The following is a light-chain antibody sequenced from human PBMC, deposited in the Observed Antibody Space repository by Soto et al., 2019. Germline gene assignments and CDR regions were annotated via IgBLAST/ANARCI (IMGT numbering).Light chain of an antibody. V-gene: IGLV4-69*01. Sequence: QPVLTQSPSASASLGASVKLTCTLSSGHSTYAIAWHQQQPEKGPRYLMKLNYDGSHTKGDGIADRFSGSSSGAERYLTISSLQSEDEADYYCQTWGTGIWVFGGGTKVTVL. J-gene: IGLJ3*02. CDR1: SGHSTYA. CDR2: LNYDGSH. CDR3: QTWGTGIWV.